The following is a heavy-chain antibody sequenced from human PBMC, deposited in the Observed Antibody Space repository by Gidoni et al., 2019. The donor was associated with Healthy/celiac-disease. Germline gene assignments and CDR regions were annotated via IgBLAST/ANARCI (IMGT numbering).Heavy chain of an antibody. CDR2: IYYSGST. V-gene: IGHV4-39*07. CDR3: ARDRIGYGDYHRPFDY. D-gene: IGHD4-17*01. Sequence: QLQLQESGPGLVKPSETLSLTCTVSGGSISSRSYYWGWIRQPPGKGLGWIGGIYYSGSTYYNPSLKSRVTISVDTSRNQFSLKLSAVTAADTAVYYCARDRIGYGDYHRPFDYWGQGTLVTVSS. J-gene: IGHJ4*02. CDR1: GGSISSRSYY.